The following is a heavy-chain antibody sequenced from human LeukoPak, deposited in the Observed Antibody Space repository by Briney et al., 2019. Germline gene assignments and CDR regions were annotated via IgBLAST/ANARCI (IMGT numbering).Heavy chain of an antibody. CDR3: ARGTSGVYYGSGTFDY. V-gene: IGHV4-30-4*01. J-gene: IGHJ4*02. CDR2: IYYSGST. Sequence: PSETLSLTCTVSGGSISSGDYYWSWIRQPPGKGLEWLGYIYYSGSTYYNPSLKSRVTISVDTSKNQFSLKLSSVTAADTAVYYCARGTSGVYYGSGTFDYWGQGTLVTVSS. D-gene: IGHD3-10*01. CDR1: GGSISSGDYY.